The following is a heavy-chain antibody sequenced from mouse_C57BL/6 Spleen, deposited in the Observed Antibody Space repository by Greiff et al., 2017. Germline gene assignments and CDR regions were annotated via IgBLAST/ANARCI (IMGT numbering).Heavy chain of an antibody. CDR3: ASSMITTRYYAMDY. V-gene: IGHV2-2*01. J-gene: IGHJ4*01. CDR2: IWSGGST. D-gene: IGHD2-4*01. CDR1: GFSLTSYG. Sequence: VKLQESGPGLVQPSQSLSITCTVSGFSLTSYGVHWVRQSPGKGLEWLGVIWSGGSTDYNAAFISRLSISKDNSKSQVFFKMNSLQADDTAIYYCASSMITTRYYAMDYWGQGTSVTVSS.